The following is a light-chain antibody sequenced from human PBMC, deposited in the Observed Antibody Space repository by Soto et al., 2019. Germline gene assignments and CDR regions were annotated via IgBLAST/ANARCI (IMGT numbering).Light chain of an antibody. CDR2: DAS. V-gene: IGKV1-5*01. CDR3: QHYDDYPWT. J-gene: IGKJ1*01. Sequence: DIQMTQSPSTLSASVGDRVTITCRASQTISNYLAWYQQKPGKAPKVLIYDASNLESGVPSRCRGSGSGTEFTLTISSLQADDFATYYCQHYDDYPWTFGQGTKVDIK. CDR1: QTISNY.